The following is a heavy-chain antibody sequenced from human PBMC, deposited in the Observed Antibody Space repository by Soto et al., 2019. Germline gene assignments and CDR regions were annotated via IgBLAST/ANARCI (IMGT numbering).Heavy chain of an antibody. V-gene: IGHV3-30*18. Sequence: VQLVESGGGVVQPGRSLRLSFAASGFTFSSYGMHWVRQAPGKGLEWVAVISYDGSNKYYADSVKGRFTISRDNSKNTMYLQMYSLRAEDTAVYYCAKGARWLQFWLCYWGQGTLVTVSS. J-gene: IGHJ4*02. CDR1: GFTFSSYG. D-gene: IGHD5-12*01. CDR2: ISYDGSNK. CDR3: AKGARWLQFWLCY.